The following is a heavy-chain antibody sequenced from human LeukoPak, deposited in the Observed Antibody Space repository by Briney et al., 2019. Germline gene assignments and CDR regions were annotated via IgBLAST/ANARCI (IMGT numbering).Heavy chain of an antibody. Sequence: SQTLSLTCAISGDSVSSNSAAWNWIRQSPSRGLEWLGRTYYRSKWYNDYAVPVKSRITINPDTSKNQFSLQLNSVTPEDTAVYYCARGRKSGWYNYYYYMDVWGKGTTVTVSS. CDR3: ARGRKSGWYNYYYYMDV. V-gene: IGHV6-1*01. J-gene: IGHJ6*03. D-gene: IGHD6-19*01. CDR2: TYYRSKWYN. CDR1: GDSVSSNSAA.